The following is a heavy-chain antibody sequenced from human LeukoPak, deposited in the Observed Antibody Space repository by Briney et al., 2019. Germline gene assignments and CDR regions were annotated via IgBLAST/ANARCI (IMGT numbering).Heavy chain of an antibody. CDR1: GYTFTGYY. Sequence: ASVKVSCKASGYTFTGYYMHWVRQAPGQGLEWMGWINPNSGGTNYAQKFQGRVTMTRDTSISTAYMELSRLRSDDTAVYYCARDIVATIIISWFDPWGQRTLVTVSS. D-gene: IGHD5-12*01. CDR3: ARDIVATIIISWFDP. V-gene: IGHV1-2*02. CDR2: INPNSGGT. J-gene: IGHJ5*02.